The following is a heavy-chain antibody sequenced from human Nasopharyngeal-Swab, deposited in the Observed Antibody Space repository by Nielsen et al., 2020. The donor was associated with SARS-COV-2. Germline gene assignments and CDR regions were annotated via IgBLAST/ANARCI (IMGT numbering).Heavy chain of an antibody. CDR1: GFTFSSYD. CDR3: AKIGTGSSGYRYFDY. CDR2: IGTAGDT. J-gene: IGHJ4*02. Sequence: GESLKISCAASGFTFSSYDMHWVRQATGKGLEWVSAIGTAGDTYYPGSVKGRFTISRENAKNSLYLQMNSLRAGDTAVYYCAKIGTGSSGYRYFDYWGQGTLVTVSS. V-gene: IGHV3-13*01. D-gene: IGHD3-22*01.